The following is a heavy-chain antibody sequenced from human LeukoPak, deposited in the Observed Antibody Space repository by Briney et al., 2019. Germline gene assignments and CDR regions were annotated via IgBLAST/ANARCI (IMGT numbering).Heavy chain of an antibody. V-gene: IGHV4-34*01. J-gene: IGHJ4*02. D-gene: IGHD6-13*01. Sequence: SETLSLTCAVYGGSFCGYYWSWIRQPPGKGLEWIGEINHSGSTNYNPSLKSRVTISVDTSKNQFSLKLSSVTAADTAVYYCARGRFVEWYSSSWGFDYWGQGTLVIVSS. CDR2: INHSGST. CDR1: GGSFCGYY. CDR3: ARGRFVEWYSSSWGFDY.